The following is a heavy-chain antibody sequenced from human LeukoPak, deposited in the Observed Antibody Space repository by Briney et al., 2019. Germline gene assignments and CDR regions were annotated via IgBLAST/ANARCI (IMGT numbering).Heavy chain of an antibody. D-gene: IGHD7-27*01. Sequence: SETLSLTCTVSGGSISSYYWSWIRRPPGKGLEWIGYIYYSGSTYYNPSLKSRVTISVDTSKNQFSLKLSSVAAADTAVYYCARDALGIYFDYWGQGTLVTVSS. V-gene: IGHV4-59*12. CDR3: ARDALGIYFDY. CDR1: GGSISSYY. J-gene: IGHJ4*02. CDR2: IYYSGST.